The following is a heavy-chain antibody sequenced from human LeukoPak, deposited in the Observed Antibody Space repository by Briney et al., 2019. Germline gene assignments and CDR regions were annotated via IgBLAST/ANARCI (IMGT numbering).Heavy chain of an antibody. Sequence: ASETLSLTCAVYGGSFSGYYWSWLRQPPGKGLEWIGEINHSGSTNYHPSLKSRVTISVDTSKNQFSLKLSSVTAADPAVYYCASLGSSGYYLDYWGQGTLVTVSS. CDR2: INHSGST. CDR1: GGSFSGYY. D-gene: IGHD3-22*01. J-gene: IGHJ4*02. V-gene: IGHV4-34*01. CDR3: ASLGSSGYYLDY.